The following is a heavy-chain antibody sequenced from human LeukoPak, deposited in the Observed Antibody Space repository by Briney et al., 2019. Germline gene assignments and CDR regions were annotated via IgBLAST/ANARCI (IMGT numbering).Heavy chain of an antibody. V-gene: IGHV3-23*01. D-gene: IGHD4-17*01. CDR3: AKDIHGDYGGLDY. J-gene: IGHJ4*02. CDR1: GFTFSSYA. CDR2: IINNGGST. Sequence: GESLRLSCAASGFTFSSYAMNWVRQAPGKGLEWVSTIINNGGSTYYADSVKGRFTISRDNSKNTLYLQMNSLRVGDTAVYYCAKDIHGDYGGLDYWGQGTVVIVSS.